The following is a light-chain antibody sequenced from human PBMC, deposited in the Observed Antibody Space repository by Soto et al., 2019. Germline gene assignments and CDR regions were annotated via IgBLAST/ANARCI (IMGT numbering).Light chain of an antibody. Sequence: IVLTQSPGTLTLSPGERATLSCRASQSVTSDYLAWYQQKPGQPARLLIYGAYNRATAIADRFSGSGSAADLTLTKIRVDPKDFAVYYCQQYGSPLYTFGQGTRL. J-gene: IGKJ2*01. CDR3: QQYGSPLYT. V-gene: IGKV3-20*01. CDR1: QSVTSDY. CDR2: GAY.